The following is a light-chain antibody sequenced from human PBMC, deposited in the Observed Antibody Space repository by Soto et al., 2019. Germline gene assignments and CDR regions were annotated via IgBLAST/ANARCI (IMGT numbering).Light chain of an antibody. CDR2: AAS. J-gene: IGKJ5*01. CDR3: QQSSSSPIT. V-gene: IGKV3-20*01. Sequence: IVLTQSPGTLSLFPGQRATLSCRASPGISGSYLAGYQQKPGQPPRLLMYAASSRASGIPDRFSGSGSGTNFTLTTSRLEPEDFAVYYCQQSSSSPITFGQGTRREIK. CDR1: PGISGSY.